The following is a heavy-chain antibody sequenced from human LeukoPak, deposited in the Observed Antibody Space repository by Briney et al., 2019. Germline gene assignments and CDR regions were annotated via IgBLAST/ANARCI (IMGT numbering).Heavy chain of an antibody. Sequence: ASVKVSCKASGYTFPSYFMHWVRQAPGQGLEWMGIINPTGGSTTYAQKFQGRVTMTRDTSTSTAYMELRSLRSDDTAVYYCAIREPDSWGQGTLVTVSS. CDR1: GYTFPSYF. CDR2: INPTGGST. V-gene: IGHV1-46*01. J-gene: IGHJ5*02. CDR3: AIREPDS. D-gene: IGHD1-14*01.